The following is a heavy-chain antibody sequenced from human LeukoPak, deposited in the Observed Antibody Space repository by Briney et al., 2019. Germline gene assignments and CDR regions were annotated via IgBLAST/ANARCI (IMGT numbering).Heavy chain of an antibody. J-gene: IGHJ4*02. V-gene: IGHV4-39*07. CDR3: ARDLGGATNANY. D-gene: IGHD1-26*01. CDR1: GGSISSSSYY. CDR2: IYYSGST. Sequence: PSETLSLTCTVSGGSISSSSYYWGWIRQPPGKGLEWIGSIYYSGSTYYNPSLKSRVTISVDTSKNQFSLKLSSVTAADTAVYYCARDLGGATNANYWGQGTLVTVSS.